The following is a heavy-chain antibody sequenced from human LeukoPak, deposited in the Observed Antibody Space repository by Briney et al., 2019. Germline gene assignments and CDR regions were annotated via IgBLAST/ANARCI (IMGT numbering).Heavy chain of an antibody. V-gene: IGHV4-34*01. Sequence: SETLSLTCAVYGGSFSGYYWSWIRQPPGKGLEWIGEINHSGSANYNPSLKSRVTISVDTSKNQFSLKLSSVTAADTAVYYCARGRMFTIFSYYMDVWGKGTTVTVSS. D-gene: IGHD3-9*01. CDR2: INHSGSA. J-gene: IGHJ6*03. CDR1: GGSFSGYY. CDR3: ARGRMFTIFSYYMDV.